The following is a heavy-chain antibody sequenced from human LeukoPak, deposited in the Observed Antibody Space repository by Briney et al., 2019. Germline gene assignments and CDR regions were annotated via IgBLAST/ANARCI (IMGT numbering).Heavy chain of an antibody. J-gene: IGHJ4*02. CDR1: GFTFSNYW. Sequence: PGGSLRLSCEGSGFTFSNYWMSWVCQAPGKGLEWVANIKQDGSEKYYVDSVKGRFTISRDNAKNSVYLQMNSLRAEDTAVYYCARLSTAAADSDYWGQGTLVTVSS. CDR3: ARLSTAAADSDY. CDR2: IKQDGSEK. D-gene: IGHD6-13*01. V-gene: IGHV3-7*01.